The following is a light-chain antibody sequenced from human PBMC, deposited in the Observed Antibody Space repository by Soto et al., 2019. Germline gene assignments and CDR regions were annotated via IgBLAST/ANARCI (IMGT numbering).Light chain of an antibody. CDR1: QSFNSIY. CDR2: GAS. CDR3: HQYDSWT. V-gene: IGKV3-20*01. J-gene: IGKJ1*01. Sequence: EIVLTQSPGTLSLFPGARATISCRASQSFNSIYLAWYQQKPGQAPRLLIYGASSRATGIPDRFSGSGSGTDFTLTISRLEPEDFAVYYCHQYDSWTFGQGTKVDIK.